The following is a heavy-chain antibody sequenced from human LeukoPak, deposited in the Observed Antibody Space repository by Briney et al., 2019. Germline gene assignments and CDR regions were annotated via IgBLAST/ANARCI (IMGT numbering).Heavy chain of an antibody. CDR2: ICSSSSYI. J-gene: IGHJ4*02. V-gene: IGHV3-21*01. Sequence: GGSLRLSCAASGFTFSSYSMNWVRQAPGKGREWVSSICSSSSYIYYADSVKGRFTISRDNAKNSLYLQMNSLRAEDTAVYYCASSVGATYFDYWGQGTLVTVSS. CDR3: ASSVGATYFDY. D-gene: IGHD1-26*01. CDR1: GFTFSSYS.